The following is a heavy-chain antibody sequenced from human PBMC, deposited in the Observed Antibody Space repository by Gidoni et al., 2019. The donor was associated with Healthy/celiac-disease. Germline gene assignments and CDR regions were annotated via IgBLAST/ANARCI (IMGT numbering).Heavy chain of an antibody. CDR1: GYTFTSYY. Sequence: QVQLVQSGAEVKKPGASVKVSCKASGYTFTSYYMHWVRQAPGQGLEWMGIINPSGGSTSYAQKFQGRVTMTRDTSTSTVYMELSSLRSEDTAVYYCARAFYDYVWGSYRLDAFDIWGQGTMVTVSS. D-gene: IGHD3-16*02. J-gene: IGHJ3*02. CDR3: ARAFYDYVWGSYRLDAFDI. CDR2: INPSGGST. V-gene: IGHV1-46*01.